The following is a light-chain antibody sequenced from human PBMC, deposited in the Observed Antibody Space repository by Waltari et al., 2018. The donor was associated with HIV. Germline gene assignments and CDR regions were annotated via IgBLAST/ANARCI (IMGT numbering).Light chain of an antibody. CDR2: AAS. Sequence: DIQMTQSPLSRTVSVGDRVTLTCQASQDIKHYLNWYQQKPGKAPRLLIYAASSLETGVPSRFSGSGSGTHFTLTISSLRPEDTATYYCQQYDDLEYTFGQGTTLEMK. J-gene: IGKJ2*01. CDR1: QDIKHY. V-gene: IGKV1-33*01. CDR3: QQYDDLEYT.